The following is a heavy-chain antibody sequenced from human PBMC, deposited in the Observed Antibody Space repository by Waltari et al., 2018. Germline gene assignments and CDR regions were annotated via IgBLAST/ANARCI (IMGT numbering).Heavy chain of an antibody. Sequence: QVQLVQSGAEVKKPGASVKVSCKASGYTFTGYYMHWVRQAPGQGLEWMGWINPNRGGKNYAQKFQGWVTMTRDTSISTAYMELSRLRSDDTAVYYCARDRIAVAGEGMMGAFDIWGQGTMVTVSS. J-gene: IGHJ3*02. D-gene: IGHD6-19*01. CDR1: GYTFTGYY. CDR3: ARDRIAVAGEGMMGAFDI. CDR2: INPNRGGK. V-gene: IGHV1-2*04.